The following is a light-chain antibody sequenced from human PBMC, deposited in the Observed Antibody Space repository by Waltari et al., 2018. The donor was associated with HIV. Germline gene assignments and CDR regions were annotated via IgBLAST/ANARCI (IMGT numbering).Light chain of an antibody. V-gene: IGKV3-15*01. CDR3: QQYENWLS. J-gene: IGKJ4*01. Sequence: VMTQSPATLSVSPGGRDTLSCRASQSVTSNLAWYQLKPGQAPRLLMYGASTRATGIPARFSGSGSGIEFTLTISSLQSEDFAVYVCQQYENWLSFGGGTKVEIK. CDR1: QSVTSN. CDR2: GAS.